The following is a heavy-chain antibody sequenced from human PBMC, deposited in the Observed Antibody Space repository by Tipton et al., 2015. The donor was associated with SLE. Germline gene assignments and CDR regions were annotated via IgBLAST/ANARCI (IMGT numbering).Heavy chain of an antibody. D-gene: IGHD6-13*01. J-gene: IGHJ3*02. CDR1: GFTFSSYE. CDR3: ARNLSWGAFDI. Sequence: AVSGFTFSSYEMNWVRQAPGKGLEWVSYISSSGSTIYYADSVKGRFTISRDNAKNSLYLQMNSLRAEDTAVYYCARNLSWGAFDIWGQGTMVTVAS. CDR2: ISSSGSTI. V-gene: IGHV3-48*03.